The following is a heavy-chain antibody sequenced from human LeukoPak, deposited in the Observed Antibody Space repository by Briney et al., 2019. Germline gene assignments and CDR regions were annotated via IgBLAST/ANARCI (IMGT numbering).Heavy chain of an antibody. D-gene: IGHD2-21*02. Sequence: SVKVSCKASGGTFSSYAISWVRQAPGQGLEWMGGIIPIFGTANYAQKFQGRVTMTTGTSTSTAYMELRSLRSDDTAVYYCARRYCGGDCQDWFDPWGQGTLVTVSS. CDR2: IIPIFGTA. V-gene: IGHV1-69*05. J-gene: IGHJ5*02. CDR3: ARRYCGGDCQDWFDP. CDR1: GGTFSSYA.